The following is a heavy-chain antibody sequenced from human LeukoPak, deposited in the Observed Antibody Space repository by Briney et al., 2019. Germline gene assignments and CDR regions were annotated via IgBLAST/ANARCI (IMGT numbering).Heavy chain of an antibody. J-gene: IGHJ4*02. CDR3: ARVNGLNYYGSGSYLY. CDR1: GYTFTGYY. V-gene: IGHV1-2*02. D-gene: IGHD3-10*01. CDR2: INPNSGGT. Sequence: ASVKVSCKASGYTFTGYYMHWVRQAPGQGLEWMGWINPNSGGTNYAQKFQGRVTMTRDTSISTAYMELSRLRSDDTAVYYCARVNGLNYYGSGSYLYWGQGTLVTVSS.